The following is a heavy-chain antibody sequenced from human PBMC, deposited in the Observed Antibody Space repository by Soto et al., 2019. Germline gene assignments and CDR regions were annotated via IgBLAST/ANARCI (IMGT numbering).Heavy chain of an antibody. V-gene: IGHV3-48*02. Sequence: EVQLVESGGGLVQPGGSLRLSCAASGFTFSSYSMNWVRQAPGKGLEWVSYISSSSSTIYYADAVKGRFTISRDNAKNSLYLQMNSLGDEDTAVYYCARDAGYSYGPFDYWGQGTLVIVSS. CDR2: ISSSSSTI. CDR3: ARDAGYSYGPFDY. D-gene: IGHD5-18*01. J-gene: IGHJ4*02. CDR1: GFTFSSYS.